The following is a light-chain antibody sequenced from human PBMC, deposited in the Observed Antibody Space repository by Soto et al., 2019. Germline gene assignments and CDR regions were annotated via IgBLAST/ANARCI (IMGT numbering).Light chain of an antibody. Sequence: EIVLTQSPGTLSLSPGERATLSCRASESVASNYLAWYQHKPGQAPRLLFFGASNRATAIPDRFSGSGSGTDFTLTIRRVEPEVFAVYDSHQYGRSPWTSGKGTKVAIK. CDR2: GAS. CDR3: HQYGRSPWT. CDR1: ESVASNY. J-gene: IGKJ1*01. V-gene: IGKV3-20*01.